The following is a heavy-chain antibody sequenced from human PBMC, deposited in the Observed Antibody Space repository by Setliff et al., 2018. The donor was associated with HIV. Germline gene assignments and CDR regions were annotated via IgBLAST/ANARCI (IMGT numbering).Heavy chain of an antibody. CDR3: ATDSSGTYYGWSY. J-gene: IGHJ4*02. D-gene: IGHD1-26*01. CDR2: IWYDGSNK. V-gene: IGHV3-33*01. CDR1: GFTFSSYG. Sequence: GGSLRLSCAASGFTFSSYGMHWVRQAPGKGLEWVAVIWYDGSNKYYADSVKGRFTISRDNSKNKVYLQMNNLRAEDTAVYYCATDSSGTYYGWSYWGQGTLVTVSS.